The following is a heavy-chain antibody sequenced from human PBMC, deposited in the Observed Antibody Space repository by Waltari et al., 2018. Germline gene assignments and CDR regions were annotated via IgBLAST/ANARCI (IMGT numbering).Heavy chain of an antibody. CDR1: GFTVSNNY. J-gene: IGHJ4*02. CDR2: IYSGGTT. Sequence: EVKLVESGGGLMQPGGSLRLSCTASGFTVSNNYMRWVRQAPGKGLEWVSVIYSGGTTQYADSVKGRFTISRDNSKNTLYLQMNSLRAEDTAVYYCARGAPRDWGQGTLVTVSS. V-gene: IGHV3-53*01. CDR3: ARGAPRD.